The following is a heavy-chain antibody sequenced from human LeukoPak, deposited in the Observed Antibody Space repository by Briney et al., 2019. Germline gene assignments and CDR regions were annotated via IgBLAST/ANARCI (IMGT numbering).Heavy chain of an antibody. J-gene: IGHJ3*01. D-gene: IGHD2/OR15-2a*01. Sequence: GGSLRLSCVASGITFEDYGIHWVRQAPGKGLEWVSLISGKGDKTYYVDSVKGRFTVSRDDSRNTLYLQMDSLRDEDTAFYYCAVHTIYGVGAFDVWVQGTMLMVSS. CDR3: AVHTIYGVGAFDV. V-gene: IGHV3-43*02. CDR1: GITFEDYG. CDR2: ISGKGDKT.